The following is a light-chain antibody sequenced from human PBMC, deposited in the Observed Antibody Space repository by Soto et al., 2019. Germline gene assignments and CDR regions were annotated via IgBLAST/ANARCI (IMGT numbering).Light chain of an antibody. J-gene: IGLJ2*01. CDR1: SSDVGDYNY. CDR3: CSYADNSIVV. V-gene: IGLV2-11*01. Sequence: QSALTQPRSVSGSPGQSVTISCTGTSSDVGDYNYVSWYQQHPGKAPKLIIYDVSKRPSGVPDRFSGSKSGNTASLTISGLQAEEAADYYCCSYADNSIVVFGGGTKLTVL. CDR2: DVS.